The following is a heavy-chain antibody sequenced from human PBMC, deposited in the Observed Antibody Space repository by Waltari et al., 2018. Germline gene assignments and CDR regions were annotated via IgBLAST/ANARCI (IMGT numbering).Heavy chain of an antibody. J-gene: IGHJ3*02. CDR2: MLYVGSNE. Sequence: QMQLVESGGGVVQPGRSRRRSCAASGFSCTSYGMPGVRPAPGKGVEGLAVMLYVGSNENHADSVKGRLIISRDNSQNTLSLQMNTLRVEDTAVYYCARVNTRFGHLSNALDIWGRGTMVTVSS. D-gene: IGHD3-10*01. CDR1: GFSCTSYG. CDR3: ARVNTRFGHLSNALDI. V-gene: IGHV3-33*01.